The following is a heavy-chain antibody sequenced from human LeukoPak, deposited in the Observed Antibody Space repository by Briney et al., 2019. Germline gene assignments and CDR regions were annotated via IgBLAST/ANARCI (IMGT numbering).Heavy chain of an antibody. Sequence: SETLSLTCTVSGGSISSGYHYWGWIRQPPGKGLEWIGSIYESGRTHYNPSLRSRITISVDTSKNQFSPELSSVTAADTAVYYCARDSYSRSWGQGTLVTVSS. V-gene: IGHV4-39*02. D-gene: IGHD6-13*01. CDR3: ARDSYSRS. J-gene: IGHJ5*02. CDR2: IYESGRT. CDR1: GGSISSGYHY.